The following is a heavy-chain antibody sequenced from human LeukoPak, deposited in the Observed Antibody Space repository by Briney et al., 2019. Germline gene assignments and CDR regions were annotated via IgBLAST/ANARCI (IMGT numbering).Heavy chain of an antibody. J-gene: IGHJ4*02. CDR1: GFTFSSYA. Sequence: PGGSLRLSCAASGFTFSSYAMSWVRQAPGKGLEWVSAISGSGGSTYYADSVKGRFTISRDNSENTLYLQMNSLRAEDTAVYYCAKAGSGSYYNPLNFDYWGQGTLVTVSS. D-gene: IGHD3-10*01. CDR3: AKAGSGSYYNPLNFDY. CDR2: ISGSGGST. V-gene: IGHV3-23*01.